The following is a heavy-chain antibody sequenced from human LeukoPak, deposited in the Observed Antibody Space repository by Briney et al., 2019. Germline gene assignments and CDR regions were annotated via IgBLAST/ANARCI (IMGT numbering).Heavy chain of an antibody. CDR1: GGSISSNHW. CDR3: ARAHYGGNSDYYYYYMDV. V-gene: IGHV4-4*02. D-gene: IGHD4-23*01. J-gene: IGHJ6*03. Sequence: SETLSLTCAVSGGSISSNHWWSWVRQPPGKGLEWIGEIYHTGSTTYNPSLKSRVTISVDKSKNQFSLKLTSVTTADTAVYYCARAHYGGNSDYYYYYMDVWGKGTTVTVSS. CDR2: IYHTGST.